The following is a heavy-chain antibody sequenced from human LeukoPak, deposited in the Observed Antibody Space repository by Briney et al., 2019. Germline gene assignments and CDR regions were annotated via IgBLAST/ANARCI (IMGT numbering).Heavy chain of an antibody. Sequence: GGSLRLSCAASGFTFSSYAMNWVRQAPGKGLEWVSAISGSGGSTYYADSVKGRFTISRDNSKNTLYLQMNSLRAEDTAVYYCARDQRFLEWLPRGAFDIWGQGTMVTVSS. D-gene: IGHD3-3*01. V-gene: IGHV3-23*01. CDR1: GFTFSSYA. CDR3: ARDQRFLEWLPRGAFDI. J-gene: IGHJ3*02. CDR2: ISGSGGST.